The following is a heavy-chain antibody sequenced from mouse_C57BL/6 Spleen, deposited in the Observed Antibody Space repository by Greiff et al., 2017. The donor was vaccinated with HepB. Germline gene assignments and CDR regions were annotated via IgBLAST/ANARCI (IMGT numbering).Heavy chain of an antibody. J-gene: IGHJ4*01. V-gene: IGHV1-7*01. D-gene: IGHD1-1*01. CDR1: GYTFTNYW. CDR2: INPSSGYT. Sequence: QVQLQQSGAELAKPGASVKLSCTASGYTFTNYWMHWVKQRPGQGLEWIGYINPSSGYTKYNQKFKDKATLTADKTSSTAYMQLSSLTYEDSAVYYGAREITTVDYYAMDDWGKGTSVTVSS. CDR3: AREITTVDYYAMDD.